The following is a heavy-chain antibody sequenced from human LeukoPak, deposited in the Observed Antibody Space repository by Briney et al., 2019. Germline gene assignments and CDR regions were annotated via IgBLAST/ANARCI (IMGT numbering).Heavy chain of an antibody. J-gene: IGHJ1*01. CDR1: GGSISSSSYY. CDR2: IYYSGST. V-gene: IGHV4-39*01. CDR3: ARLKYGSPQH. Sequence: SETLSLTCTVSGGSISSSSYYWGWIRQPPGKGLEWIGSIYYSGSTYYNPSLKSRVTISVDTSKNQFSLKLSSVTAADTAVYYCARLKYGSPQHWGQGTLVTVSS. D-gene: IGHD1-26*01.